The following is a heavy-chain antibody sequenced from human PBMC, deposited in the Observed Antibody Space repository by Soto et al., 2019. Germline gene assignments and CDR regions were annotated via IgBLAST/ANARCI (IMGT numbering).Heavy chain of an antibody. D-gene: IGHD3-16*01. CDR3: ASYVSEAFDI. V-gene: IGHV5-51*01. CDR2: IYPCDSDT. J-gene: IGHJ3*02. Sequence: GESLEISCKGSGYSFTSYWIGWVRQMPGKGLEWMGIIYPCDSDTRYSPSFQGQVAISAXXXIXXXYXQXXXLXASDTAMYYCASYVSEAFDIGGQGTMVSVSS. CDR1: GYSFTSYW.